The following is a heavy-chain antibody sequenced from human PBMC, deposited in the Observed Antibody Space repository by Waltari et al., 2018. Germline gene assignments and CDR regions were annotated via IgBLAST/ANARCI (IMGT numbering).Heavy chain of an antibody. Sequence: QVQLVQSGAEVKKPGASVKVSCKASGYTFPGYYMHWVRQPPGQGLEWMGRINPNSGGTNYAQKLQGRVTMTRDTSISTAYMELSMRRADDTAVYYCARGRARGELWCGIDYWGQGTLVTVSS. V-gene: IGHV1-2*06. CDR2: INPNSGGT. CDR3: ARGRARGELWCGIDY. CDR1: GYTFPGYY. J-gene: IGHJ4*02. D-gene: IGHD5-18*01.